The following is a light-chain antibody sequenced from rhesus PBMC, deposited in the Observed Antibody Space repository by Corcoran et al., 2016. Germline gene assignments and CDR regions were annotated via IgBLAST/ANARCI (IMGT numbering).Light chain of an antibody. CDR2: EAS. Sequence: DIQMTQSPSSLSASVGDRVTITCRARQGITNDLAWYQQKPGETPKLLIYEASSLQSGIPSRFSGSGSGTDVTLTISSLQSEDFATYYCQHYYSTPPTFGQGTKVEIK. V-gene: IGKV1-25*01. CDR3: QHYYSTPPT. J-gene: IGKJ1*01. CDR1: QGITND.